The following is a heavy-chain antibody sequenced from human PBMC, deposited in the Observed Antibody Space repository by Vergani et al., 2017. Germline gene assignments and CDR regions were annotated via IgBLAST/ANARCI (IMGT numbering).Heavy chain of an antibody. D-gene: IGHD1-26*01. CDR1: GGSISSYY. CDR3: ARGTGGALYY. V-gene: IGHV4-59*01. CDR2: IYYSGST. Sequence: QVQLQESGPGLVKPSETLSLTCTVSGGSISSYYWSWIRQPPGKGLEWIGYIYYSGSTNYNPSLKSRVTISVDTSKNQFSLKLSSVTAADTAGYYCARGTGGALYYWGQGTLVTVSS. J-gene: IGHJ4*01.